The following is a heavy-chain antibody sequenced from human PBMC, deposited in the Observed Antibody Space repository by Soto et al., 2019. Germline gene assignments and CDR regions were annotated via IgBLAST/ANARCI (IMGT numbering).Heavy chain of an antibody. V-gene: IGHV3-30-3*01. D-gene: IGHD2-2*02. CDR1: AFTFSRFA. J-gene: IGHJ4*01. CDR2: ISYDSSDR. Sequence: QVQLVESGWGVVQPGRSLRRSGAASAFTFSRFALHWVRQAPGKGLEWVSSISYDSSDRYYADSVRGRVTISRSNSRSPLSLQMDSLRTGDTAVYYCASTSWAYPWFPHDYWGRRTLVTVSS. CDR3: ASTSWAYPWFPHDY.